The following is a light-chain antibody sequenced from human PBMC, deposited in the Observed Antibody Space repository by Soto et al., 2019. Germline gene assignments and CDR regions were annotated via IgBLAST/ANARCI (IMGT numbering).Light chain of an antibody. J-gene: IGKJ1*01. CDR2: GAS. CDR3: QQYAASPRT. Sequence: EVVLTQSPGTLSLSPRERATLSCRASQSVSNNYLAWYQHKPGQAPRLLIYGASNRAPGIPDRFSGSGSGPDFTLTISILEPEDFAVYYCQQYAASPRTFGQGTQVEVK. CDR1: QSVSNNY. V-gene: IGKV3-20*01.